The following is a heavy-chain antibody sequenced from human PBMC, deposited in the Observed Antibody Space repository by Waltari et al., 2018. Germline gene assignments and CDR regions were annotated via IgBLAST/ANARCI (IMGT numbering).Heavy chain of an antibody. J-gene: IGHJ4*02. CDR3: ARDSPGGVIALYYFDY. CDR1: GFTFSSYS. V-gene: IGHV3-48*04. CDR2: ISSSSSTI. Sequence: EVQLVESGGGLVQPGGSLRLSCAASGFTFSSYSMNWVRQAPGKGLEWVSYISSSSSTIYYADSVKGRLTISRDNAKNSLYLQMNSLRAEDTAVYYCARDSPGGVIALYYFDYWGQGTLVTVSS. D-gene: IGHD3-16*02.